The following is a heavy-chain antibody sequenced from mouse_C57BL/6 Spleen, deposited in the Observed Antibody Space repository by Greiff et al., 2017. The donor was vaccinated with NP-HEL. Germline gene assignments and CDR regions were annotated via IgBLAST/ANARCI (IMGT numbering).Heavy chain of an antibody. J-gene: IGHJ1*03. D-gene: IGHD1-2*01. CDR3: ARSLRPRYFDV. Sequence: QVQLQQPGAELVKPGASVKLSCKASGYTFTSYWMHWVKQRPGQGLEWIGMIHPNSGSTNYNEKFKSKATLTVDKSSSTAYMQLSSLTSEDTAVYYCARSLRPRYFDVWGTGTTVTVSS. CDR1: GYTFTSYW. CDR2: IHPNSGST. V-gene: IGHV1-64*01.